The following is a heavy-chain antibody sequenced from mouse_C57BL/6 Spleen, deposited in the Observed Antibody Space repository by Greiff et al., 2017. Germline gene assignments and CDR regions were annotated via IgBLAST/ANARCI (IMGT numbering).Heavy chain of an antibody. D-gene: IGHD2-1*01. J-gene: IGHJ4*01. CDR2: IYPRSGNT. CDR3: AVNYEDAMDD. Sequence: QVKLMESGAELARPGASVKLSRKASGYTFTSYGISWVKQRTGQGLEWIGEIYPRSGNTYYNEKFKGKATLTADKSSSTAYMELRSLTSEDSAVYFCAVNYEDAMDDWGQGTSVTVSS. V-gene: IGHV1-81*01. CDR1: GYTFTSYG.